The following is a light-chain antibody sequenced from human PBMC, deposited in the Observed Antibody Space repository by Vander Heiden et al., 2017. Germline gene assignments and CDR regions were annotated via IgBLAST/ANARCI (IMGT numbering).Light chain of an antibody. CDR3: QQRNSYPIT. Sequence: DIQLTQSPSFLSASVGDRVTITCRASQGISSYLAWYQQKPGKAPKLLIYAASTMQSGVPSRFSGSGSGTDFTLTISSLQPEDFATYYCQQRNSYPITFGQGTRLEIK. CDR1: QGISSY. V-gene: IGKV1-9*01. J-gene: IGKJ5*01. CDR2: AAS.